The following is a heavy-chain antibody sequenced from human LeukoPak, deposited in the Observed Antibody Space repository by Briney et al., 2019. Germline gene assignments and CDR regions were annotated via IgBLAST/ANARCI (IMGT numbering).Heavy chain of an antibody. J-gene: IGHJ4*02. Sequence: SETLCLTCTVSGGSISSNYWSWIWQPPGKGLEWIGYIYYSGSTNYNPSLKSRVTISVDTSKNQFSLKLTSVTAADTAVYYCARRNYYEYYFDYWGQGTLVTVSS. CDR2: IYYSGST. D-gene: IGHD3-22*01. CDR1: GGSISSNY. CDR3: ARRNYYEYYFDY. V-gene: IGHV4-59*08.